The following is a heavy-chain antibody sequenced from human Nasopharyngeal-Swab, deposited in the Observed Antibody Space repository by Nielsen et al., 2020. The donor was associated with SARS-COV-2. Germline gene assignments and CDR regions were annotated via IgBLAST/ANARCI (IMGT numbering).Heavy chain of an antibody. Sequence: WIRRPPGEGLVWIGEINHSGSTNYNPSLKSRVTISVDTSKNQFSLKLRSVTAADTAVYYCARGRGSSPSRVYYYYMDVWGKGTTVTVSS. V-gene: IGHV4-34*01. D-gene: IGHD6-6*01. CDR3: ARGRGSSPSRVYYYYMDV. J-gene: IGHJ6*03. CDR2: INHSGST.